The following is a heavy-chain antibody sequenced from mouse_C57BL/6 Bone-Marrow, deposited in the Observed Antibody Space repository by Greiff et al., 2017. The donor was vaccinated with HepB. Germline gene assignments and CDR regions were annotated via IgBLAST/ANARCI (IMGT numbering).Heavy chain of an antibody. CDR3: ARGGYGSSYDFDY. V-gene: IGHV1-76*01. D-gene: IGHD1-1*01. Sequence: QVQLQQSGAELVRPGASVKLSCKASGYTFTDYYINWVKQRPGQGLEWIARVYPGSGNTYYNEKFKGKATLTAEKSSSTAYMQLSSLTSEDSAVYFCARGGYGSSYDFDYWGQGTTLTVSS. CDR1: GYTFTDYY. CDR2: VYPGSGNT. J-gene: IGHJ2*01.